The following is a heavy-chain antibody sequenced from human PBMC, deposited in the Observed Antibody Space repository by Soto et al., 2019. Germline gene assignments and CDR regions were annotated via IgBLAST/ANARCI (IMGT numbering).Heavy chain of an antibody. CDR1: GGTFSSYT. CDR3: AAEEGYCSGGSCPLYYYYGMDV. V-gene: IGHV1-69*02. D-gene: IGHD2-15*01. J-gene: IGHJ6*02. CDR2: IIPILGIA. Sequence: SVKVSCKASGGTFSSYTISWVRQAPGQGLEWMGRIIPILGIANYAQKFQGRVTITADKSTSTAYMELSSLRSEDTAVYYCAAEEGYCSGGSCPLYYYYGMDVWGQGTTVTVSS.